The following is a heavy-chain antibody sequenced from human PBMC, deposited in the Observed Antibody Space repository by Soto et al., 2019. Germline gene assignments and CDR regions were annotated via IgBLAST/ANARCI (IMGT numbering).Heavy chain of an antibody. CDR3: ARAARGYSGYALDY. V-gene: IGHV1-18*01. J-gene: IGHJ4*02. CDR2: ISAYNGST. CDR1: GYTFTSYG. Sequence: ASVKVSCKASGYTFTSYGISWVRQAPGQGLEWMGWISAYNGSTNYAQKLQGRVTMTRDTSTSTAYMELRRLRSDDTAVYYCARAARGYSGYALDYWGQGTLVTGSS. D-gene: IGHD5-12*01.